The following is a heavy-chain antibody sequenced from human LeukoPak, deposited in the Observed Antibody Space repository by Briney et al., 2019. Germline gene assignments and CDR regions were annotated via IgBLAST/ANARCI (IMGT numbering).Heavy chain of an antibody. V-gene: IGHV1-69*13. Sequence: SVTVSCKASGGTFSSYAISWVRQAPGQGLEWMGGIIPIFGTANYAQKFQGRVTITADESTSTAYMELSSLRSEDTAVYYCARTLGIYNWFDPWGQGTLVTVSS. D-gene: IGHD7-27*01. CDR1: GGTFSSYA. J-gene: IGHJ5*02. CDR3: ARTLGIYNWFDP. CDR2: IIPIFGTA.